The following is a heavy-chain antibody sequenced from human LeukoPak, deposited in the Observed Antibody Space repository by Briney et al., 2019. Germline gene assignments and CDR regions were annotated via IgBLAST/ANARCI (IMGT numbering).Heavy chain of an antibody. J-gene: IGHJ4*02. V-gene: IGHV3-30*04. Sequence: GGSLRLSCVASGFTFSTYAMHWVRQAPGKGLEWVAVISYHGSDKYYGDSVKGRFTIPRDNSKNTLYLQMNSLRTEDTAVFYCARAINSAWHNIDYWGQGTLVTVSS. D-gene: IGHD2/OR15-2a*01. CDR1: GFTFSTYA. CDR3: ARAINSAWHNIDY. CDR2: ISYHGSDK.